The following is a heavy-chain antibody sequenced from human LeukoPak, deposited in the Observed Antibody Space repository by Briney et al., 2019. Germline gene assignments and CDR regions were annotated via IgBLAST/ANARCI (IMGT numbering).Heavy chain of an antibody. Sequence: SETLSLTRTVSGGSLSSVNYYWSWIRQPPGEGLEWIGYVYDSETTNYNPPLEGRVNISVDTSKNQFSLKLNSVTAGDTAVYYCARSSGSGSYAWYFDLWGRGALVTVSS. V-gene: IGHV4-61*01. J-gene: IGHJ2*01. CDR3: ARSSGSGSYAWYFDL. CDR1: GGSLSSVNYY. CDR2: VYDSETT. D-gene: IGHD3-10*01.